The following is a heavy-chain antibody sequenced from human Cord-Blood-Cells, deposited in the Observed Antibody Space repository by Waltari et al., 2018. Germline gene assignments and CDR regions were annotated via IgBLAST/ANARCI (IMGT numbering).Heavy chain of an antibody. V-gene: IGHV1-69*06. D-gene: IGHD2-15*01. CDR2: IIPIFGTA. CDR3: ARYGGYCSGGSCYNWFDP. J-gene: IGHJ5*02. Sequence: SSVKVSCKASGGTFSSYAISWVRQAPGQGLEWMGGIIPIFGTANYAQKFQGRVTITADKSTSTAYMELSSLRSEDTAVYYCARYGGYCSGGSCYNWFDPWGQGTLVTVSS. CDR1: GGTFSSYA.